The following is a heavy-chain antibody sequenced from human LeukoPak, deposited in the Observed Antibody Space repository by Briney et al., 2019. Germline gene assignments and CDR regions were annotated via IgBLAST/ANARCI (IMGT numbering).Heavy chain of an antibody. CDR2: IYYSGST. J-gene: IGHJ4*02. D-gene: IGHD6-6*01. CDR1: GGSISSYY. CDR3: ARGPLVYYFDY. V-gene: IGHV4-59*12. Sequence: PSETLSLTCTVSGGSISSYYWSWIRQPPGKGLEWIGYIYYSGSTNYNPSLKSRVTISVDTSKNQFSLKLSSVTAADTAVYYCARGPLVYYFDYWGQGTLVTVSS.